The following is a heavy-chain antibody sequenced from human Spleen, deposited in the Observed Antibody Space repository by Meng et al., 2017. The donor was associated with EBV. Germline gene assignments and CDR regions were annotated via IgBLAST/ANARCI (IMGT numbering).Heavy chain of an antibody. CDR3: VRDTAMVNWLEF. D-gene: IGHD5-18*01. Sequence: VQVWQSGVEVKKPGASVKVPCKTPGYTFSGYYIPWVRQAPGHGLEWMGRINPRSGGTNYAQKFQGRVTMTRDTSITTAYMDLSRLRSDDTAVYFCVRDTAMVNWLEFWGRGTLVTVSS. J-gene: IGHJ5*01. CDR1: GYTFSGYY. CDR2: INPRSGGT. V-gene: IGHV1-2*06.